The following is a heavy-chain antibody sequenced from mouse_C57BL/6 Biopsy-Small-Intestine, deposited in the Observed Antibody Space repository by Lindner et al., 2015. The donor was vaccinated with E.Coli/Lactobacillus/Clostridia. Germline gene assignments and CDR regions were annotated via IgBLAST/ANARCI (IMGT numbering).Heavy chain of an antibody. V-gene: IGHV1-22*01. J-gene: IGHJ3*01. CDR1: GYTFTDYN. CDR2: INPNNGGT. CDR3: ARFGQLRLPWFAY. Sequence: EVQLQESGPELVKPGASVKMSCKASGYTFTDYNMHWVKQSHGKSLEWIGYINPNNGGTSYNRKFKGKATLTVNKSSSTAYMELRSLTSEDSAVYYCARFGQLRLPWFAYWGQGTLVTVSA. D-gene: IGHD3-2*02.